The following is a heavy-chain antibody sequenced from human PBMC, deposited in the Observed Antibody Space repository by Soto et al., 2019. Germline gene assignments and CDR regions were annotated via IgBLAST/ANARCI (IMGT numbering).Heavy chain of an antibody. V-gene: IGHV3-7*01. J-gene: IGHJ4*02. CDR2: IKHDGSET. D-gene: IGHD3-10*01. CDR1: GFAFSSYW. Sequence: GGSLRLSCAASGFAFSSYWMTWVRQAPGKGLEWVANIKHDGSETYYVDSVKGRFTISRDNAENSLFLQMNSLRAEDTAVYYCAREESRRLDYWAQGTLVTVSS. CDR3: AREESRRLDY.